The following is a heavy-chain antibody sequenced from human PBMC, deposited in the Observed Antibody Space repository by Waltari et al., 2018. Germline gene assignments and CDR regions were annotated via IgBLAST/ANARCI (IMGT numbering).Heavy chain of an antibody. CDR3: ATRRRDYYDSSGYSY. CDR1: GGTFSSYA. Sequence: QVQLVQSGAEVKKPGSSVKVSCKASGGTFSSYAISWVRQAPGKGLEWMGGFDPEDGETIYAQKFQGRVTMTEDTSTDTAYMELSSLRSEDTAVYYCATRRRDYYDSSGYSYWGQGTLVTVSS. CDR2: FDPEDGET. V-gene: IGHV1-24*01. D-gene: IGHD3-22*01. J-gene: IGHJ4*02.